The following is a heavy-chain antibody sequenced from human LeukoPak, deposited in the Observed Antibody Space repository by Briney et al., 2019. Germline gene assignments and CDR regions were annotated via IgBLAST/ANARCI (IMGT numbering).Heavy chain of an antibody. J-gene: IGHJ4*02. CDR2: IYSGGST. Sequence: GSLRLSCAGSGFIVSNNYMSWVRQAPGKGLEWVSVIYSGGSTYYADSVKGRFTISRDNSKNTLYLQMNSLRAEDTAVYYCARDSLTLRDYWGQGTLVTVSS. V-gene: IGHV3-53*01. CDR1: GFIVSNNY. CDR3: ARDSLTLRDY.